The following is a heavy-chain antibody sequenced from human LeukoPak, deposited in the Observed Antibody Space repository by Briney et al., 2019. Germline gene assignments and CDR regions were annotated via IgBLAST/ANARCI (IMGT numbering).Heavy chain of an antibody. CDR3: VRDGAPIEY. CDR2: IYYSGST. V-gene: IGHV4-59*01. Sequence: SETLSLTCTVSGDSISSYYWSWIRQPPGKGLEWIGYIYYSGSTNYNPSLKSRVTISVDTSKNQFSLKLTSVTAADTAVYYCVRDGAPIEYWGQGILVTVSS. D-gene: IGHD3-10*01. CDR1: GDSISSYY. J-gene: IGHJ4*02.